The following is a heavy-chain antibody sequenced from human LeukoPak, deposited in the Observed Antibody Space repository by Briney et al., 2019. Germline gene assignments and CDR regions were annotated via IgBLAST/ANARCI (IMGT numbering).Heavy chain of an antibody. CDR2: ISGSGGST. D-gene: IGHD1-26*01. Sequence: GGSLRLSCAASGFTFSSYAMSWVRQAPGKGLEWVSTISGSGGSTYYADSVKGRFTISRDNSKNTLYLQMNSLRAEDTAVYYCAKARVGATVFDYWGQGTLVTVSS. V-gene: IGHV3-23*01. CDR1: GFTFSSYA. J-gene: IGHJ4*02. CDR3: AKARVGATVFDY.